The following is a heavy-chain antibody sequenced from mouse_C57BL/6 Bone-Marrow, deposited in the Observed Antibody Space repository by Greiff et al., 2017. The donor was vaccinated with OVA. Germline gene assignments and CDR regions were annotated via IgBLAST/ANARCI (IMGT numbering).Heavy chain of an antibody. CDR2: IDPSDSET. Sequence: QVQLQQPGAELVRPGSSVKLSCKASGYTFTSYWMHWVKQRPIQGLEWIGNIDPSDSETPYNQKFKDKATLTVDKSSSTAYMQLSSLTSEDSAVYYCARSDYYGSSYDAMDYWGQGTSVTVSS. J-gene: IGHJ4*01. CDR1: GYTFTSYW. D-gene: IGHD1-1*01. V-gene: IGHV1-52*01. CDR3: ARSDYYGSSYDAMDY.